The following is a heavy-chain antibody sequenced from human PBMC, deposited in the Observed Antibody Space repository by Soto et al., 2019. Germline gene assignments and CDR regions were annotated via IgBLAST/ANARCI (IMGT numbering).Heavy chain of an antibody. CDR3: ARRVGYGASEYFQH. D-gene: IGHD4-17*01. CDR1: GYTFTSYD. V-gene: IGHV1-8*01. CDR2: MNPNSGNT. J-gene: IGHJ1*01. Sequence: ASVKVSCKASGYTFTSYDINWARQATGQGLEWMGWMNPNSGNTGYAQKFQGRVTMTRNTSISTAYMELSSLRSEDTAVYYCARRVGYGASEYFQHWGQGTLVTVSS.